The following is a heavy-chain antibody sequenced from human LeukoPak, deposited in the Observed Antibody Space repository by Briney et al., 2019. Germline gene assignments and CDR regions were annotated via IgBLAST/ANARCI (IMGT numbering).Heavy chain of an antibody. CDR1: GYTFTSYA. Sequence: ASVKVSCKASGYTFTSYAMNWVRQAPGQGLEWMGWINPNSGGTNYAQKFQGRVTMTRDTSISTAYMELSRLRSDDTAVYYCERAGSGSYLDWGQGTLVTVSS. CDR2: INPNSGGT. CDR3: ERAGSGSYLD. D-gene: IGHD3-10*01. V-gene: IGHV1-2*02. J-gene: IGHJ4*02.